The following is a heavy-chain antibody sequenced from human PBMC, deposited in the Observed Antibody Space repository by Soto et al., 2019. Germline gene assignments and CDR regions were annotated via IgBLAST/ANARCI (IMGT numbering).Heavy chain of an antibody. V-gene: IGHV3-21*01. CDR2: ISSGSAFI. J-gene: IGHJ5*02. CDR3: TRDQGGSYDSWFDP. CDR1: SFSMHS. D-gene: IGHD1-26*01. Sequence: EVQVVESGGGLVKPGGSLRLSCNFSFSMHSMDWVRQAPGKGLEWVASISSGSAFIKYADSVKGRFTISRDNAKNSVSLQMDSLRVEDTAMYYCTRDQGGSYDSWFDPWGRGTLVTVSS.